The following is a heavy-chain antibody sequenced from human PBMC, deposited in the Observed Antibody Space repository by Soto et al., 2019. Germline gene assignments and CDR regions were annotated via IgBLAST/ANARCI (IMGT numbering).Heavy chain of an antibody. CDR1: GGSFSGYY. D-gene: IGHD3-10*01. Sequence: SETLSLTCAVYGGSFSGYYWSWIRQPPGKGLEWIGEINHSGSTNYNPSLKSRVTISVDTSKNQFSLKLSSVTAADTAVYYCARGPRSYYYGSGSYLDYWGQGTLVTVSS. V-gene: IGHV4-34*01. CDR3: ARGPRSYYYGSGSYLDY. CDR2: INHSGST. J-gene: IGHJ4*02.